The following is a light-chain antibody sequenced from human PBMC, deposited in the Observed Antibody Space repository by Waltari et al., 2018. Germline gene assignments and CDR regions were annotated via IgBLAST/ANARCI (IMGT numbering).Light chain of an antibody. CDR2: EVT. J-gene: IGLJ1*01. CDR1: ISAVGNYNY. CDR3: CSYAGRYTFV. V-gene: IGLV2-11*01. Sequence: QSALTQPRSVSGSPGPSVTIPFPATISAVGNYNYVPWYQQHPGKAPKLIIYEVTKRPSGVPDRLSGSKSGNTASLTISGLQAEDEADYYCCSYAGRYTFVFGTGTKVTVL.